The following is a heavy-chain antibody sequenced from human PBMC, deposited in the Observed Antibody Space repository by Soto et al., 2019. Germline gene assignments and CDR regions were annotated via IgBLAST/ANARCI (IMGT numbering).Heavy chain of an antibody. V-gene: IGHV1-18*04. CDR3: ARGGSAVAGMLSP. CDR1: GCTFPSYG. D-gene: IGHD6-19*01. CDR2: SSAYNGNT. J-gene: IGHJ5*02. Sequence: GAAVKVSCKASGCTFPSYGISWVGQPPAQGVEGVGWSSAYNGNTNYAQKLQGRVTMTTNTSTRTAYMELRSLRSDDTDVYYCARGGSAVAGMLSPWGQGTLVTVSS.